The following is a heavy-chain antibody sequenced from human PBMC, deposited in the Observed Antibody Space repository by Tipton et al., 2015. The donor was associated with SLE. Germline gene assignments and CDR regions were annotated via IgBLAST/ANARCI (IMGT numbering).Heavy chain of an antibody. Sequence: TLSLTCSVSGGSITSGSNYYWTWIRQPPGKGLEWIGYIYSSGSTTYTPSLKSRIAISVDTSTMQFSLRLTSVTAADTAVYYCGGGNYFDYYMDVWGKGTTVTVSS. CDR3: GGGNYFDYYMDV. J-gene: IGHJ6*03. V-gene: IGHV4-61*05. CDR1: GGSITSGSNYY. CDR2: IYSSGST. D-gene: IGHD3-22*01.